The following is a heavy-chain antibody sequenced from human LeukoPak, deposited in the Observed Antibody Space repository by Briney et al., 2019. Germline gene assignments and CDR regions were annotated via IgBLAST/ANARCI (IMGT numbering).Heavy chain of an antibody. CDR1: GGSISSYY. Sequence: NPSETMSLTCTVSGGSISSYYWSWIRQPPGKGLEWIGYIYYSGSTNSNPSLKSRVTISVATSKNQFSLRLSSVTAADTAVYYCAREARTGTRLAYNWFDPWGQGTLVTVSS. J-gene: IGHJ5*02. V-gene: IGHV4-59*12. D-gene: IGHD1-7*01. CDR3: AREARTGTRLAYNWFDP. CDR2: IYYSGST.